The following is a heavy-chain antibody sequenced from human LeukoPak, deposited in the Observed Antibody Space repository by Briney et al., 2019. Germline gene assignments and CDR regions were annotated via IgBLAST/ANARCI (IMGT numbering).Heavy chain of an antibody. V-gene: IGHV4-39*01. J-gene: IGHJ4*02. D-gene: IGHD5-24*01. Sequence: PSETLSLTCTVSGGSISSSSYYWGWIRQPPGKGLEWIGSIYYSGSTYYNPSLKSRVTISVDTSKNQFSLKLSSVTAADTAVYYCATLRRDGYNYPRFDYWGQGTLVTASS. CDR2: IYYSGST. CDR1: GGSISSSSYY. CDR3: ATLRRDGYNYPRFDY.